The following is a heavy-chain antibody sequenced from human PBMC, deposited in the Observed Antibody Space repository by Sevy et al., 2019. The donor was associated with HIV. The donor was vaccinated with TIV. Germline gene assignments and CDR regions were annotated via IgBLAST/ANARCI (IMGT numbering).Heavy chain of an antibody. CDR3: AKDSTFVSLYYNSRGYGALRSYFDS. V-gene: IGHV3-30*02. Sequence: GGSLRLSCAASGFTFTSYGMHWVRQAPGKGLEWVAFIRDDGSIKSYAESVKGRVTISRDNSKNTVYLEMDSLTGEDTAWYYCAKDSTFVSLYYNSRGYGALRSYFDSWGQGALVTVSS. J-gene: IGHJ4*02. CDR2: IRDDGSIK. CDR1: GFTFTSYG. D-gene: IGHD3-22*01.